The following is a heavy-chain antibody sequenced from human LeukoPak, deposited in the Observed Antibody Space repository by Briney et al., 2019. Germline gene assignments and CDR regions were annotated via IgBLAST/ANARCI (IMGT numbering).Heavy chain of an antibody. CDR2: ISSSGTYV. D-gene: IGHD3-9*01. J-gene: IGHJ3*02. CDR1: GFSLSNYW. CDR3: ARASSKQLAGYLPDGFDI. V-gene: IGHV3-21*01. Sequence: PGGSLRLSCAVSGFSLSNYWMNWVRQAPGKGLEWASSISSSGTYVYYADSVKGRFTISRDNAKNSLSLQMNSLRADDAAVYYCARASSKQLAGYLPDGFDIWGQGTMVTVSS.